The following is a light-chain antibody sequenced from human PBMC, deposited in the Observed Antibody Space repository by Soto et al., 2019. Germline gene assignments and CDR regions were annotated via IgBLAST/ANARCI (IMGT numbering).Light chain of an antibody. Sequence: EVVLTQSPGTLSLSPGERATLSCRASQSINSIYLSWYQQKPGQAPRLLIYAASRREAGIPDRFSGSGSGTDFTLTISRLEPEDFAVYYCEQYDTSPYTFGQGTKLEIK. CDR1: QSINSIY. V-gene: IGKV3-20*01. CDR2: AAS. CDR3: EQYDTSPYT. J-gene: IGKJ2*01.